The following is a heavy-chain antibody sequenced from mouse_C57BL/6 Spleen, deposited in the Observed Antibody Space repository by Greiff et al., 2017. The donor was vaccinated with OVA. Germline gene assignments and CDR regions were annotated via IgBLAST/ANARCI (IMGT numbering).Heavy chain of an antibody. CDR2: IYPRSGNT. CDR1: GYTFTSYG. Sequence: LARPGASVKLSCKASGYTFTSYGISWVKQRTGQGLEWIGEIYPRSGNTYYNEKFKGKATLTADKSSSTAYMELRSLTSEDSAVYFCARFELRGYFDYWGQGTTLTVSS. J-gene: IGHJ2*01. V-gene: IGHV1-81*01. D-gene: IGHD1-1*01. CDR3: ARFELRGYFDY.